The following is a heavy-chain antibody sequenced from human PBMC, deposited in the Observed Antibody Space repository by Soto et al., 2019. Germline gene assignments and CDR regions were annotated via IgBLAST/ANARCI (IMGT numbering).Heavy chain of an antibody. V-gene: IGHV3-23*01. Sequence: EVQLLESGGGLVQPGGSLRVSCAASGITFSNYVMSWVRQAPGGGLEWVSAISGNGFDTYYADSVKGRFTISRDNSKNTLYLQINSPRVEDTAVYYCAKRRGEGYFDNWGQGTLVTVSS. CDR3: AKRRGEGYFDN. CDR1: GITFSNYV. D-gene: IGHD3-16*01. CDR2: ISGNGFDT. J-gene: IGHJ4*02.